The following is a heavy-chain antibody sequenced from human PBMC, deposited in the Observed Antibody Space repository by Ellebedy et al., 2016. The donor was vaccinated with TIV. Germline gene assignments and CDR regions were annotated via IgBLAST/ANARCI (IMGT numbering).Heavy chain of an antibody. Sequence: GESLKISCAASGFSFNNYAVAWVRQAPGKGLEHISADSVDGRFSISRDTSKKTMYLQMNSLRVDDTAIYYCATEGSGYDLNHWGQGTLVTVSS. CDR1: GFSFNNYA. J-gene: IGHJ4*02. D-gene: IGHD5-12*01. CDR3: ATEGSGYDLNH. CDR2: H. V-gene: IGHV3-23*01.